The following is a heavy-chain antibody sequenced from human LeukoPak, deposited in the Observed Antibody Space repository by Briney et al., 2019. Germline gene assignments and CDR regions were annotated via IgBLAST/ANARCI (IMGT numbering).Heavy chain of an antibody. CDR2: IESDGSSI. J-gene: IGHJ4*02. CDR3: ARDPSAVAGFFDY. Sequence: GGSLRLSCAASGFTFSTYWMHWVRQAPGKGLVWDSRIESDGSSITYADSVKGRFTISRDNAKNTLYLQMNSLRAEDTAVYYCARDPSAVAGFFDYWGQGTLVTVSS. CDR1: GFTFSTYW. V-gene: IGHV3-74*01. D-gene: IGHD6-19*01.